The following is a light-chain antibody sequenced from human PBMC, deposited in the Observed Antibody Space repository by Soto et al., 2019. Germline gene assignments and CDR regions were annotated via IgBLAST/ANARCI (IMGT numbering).Light chain of an antibody. J-gene: IGKJ1*01. Sequence: EIVLTQSPGTLSLSPGERVTLSCRASQSVSSSYLAWYQQKPGQAPRLLIYGASSRATGIPDRFSGSGSGTDFTLTISRLEPEDFAVYYCQQYGYLITFGQGTKVDIK. V-gene: IGKV3-20*01. CDR3: QQYGYLIT. CDR1: QSVSSSY. CDR2: GAS.